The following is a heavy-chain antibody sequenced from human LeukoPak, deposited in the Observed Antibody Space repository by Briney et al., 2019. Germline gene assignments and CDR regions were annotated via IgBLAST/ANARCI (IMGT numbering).Heavy chain of an antibody. V-gene: IGHV5-51*01. Sequence: GESLKIPCKGSGSSFSSYWIGWVRQVPGKGLEWMAIIYPGDSDTRYSPSFQGQVTFSADKSISTASLRWSSLKASDTAMYYCARLYCGGDCYSPAEYFQHWGQDTLVTVSS. CDR2: IYPGDSDT. CDR1: GSSFSSYW. D-gene: IGHD2-21*02. CDR3: ARLYCGGDCYSPAEYFQH. J-gene: IGHJ1*01.